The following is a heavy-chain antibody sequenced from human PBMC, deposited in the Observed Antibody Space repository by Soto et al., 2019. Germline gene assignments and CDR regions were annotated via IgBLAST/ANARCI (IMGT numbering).Heavy chain of an antibody. CDR2: ISPNSGGT. J-gene: IGHJ4*02. CDR3: GKGRSGDVGVFY. Sequence: QVQLVQSGAEVKKSGASVKVSCKASGYTFTGYYIHWVRQAPGQGPEWMGEISPNSGGTKYAQRFQGMVTMTRDTSITTVYMELSNLSPDDTAVYYCGKGRSGDVGVFYWGQGTLVTVYS. V-gene: IGHV1-2*02. D-gene: IGHD1-26*01. CDR1: GYTFTGYY.